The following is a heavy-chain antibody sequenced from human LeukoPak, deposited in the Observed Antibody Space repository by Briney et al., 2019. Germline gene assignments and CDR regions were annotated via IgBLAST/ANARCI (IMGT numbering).Heavy chain of an antibody. J-gene: IGHJ4*02. CDR3: WRNPYKCSFDY. CDR2: INPNSGDT. D-gene: IGHD5-24*01. V-gene: IGHV1-2*02. CDR1: GYTFTGYY. Sequence: ASVSVSCTCSGYTFTGYYMHWVRQAPGQGLEWMGGINPNSGDTNYAQKFQGRVTMTRDTAIRTAYLVLSSRRSADTAVSYWWRNPYKCSFDYWGQGTLVTASS.